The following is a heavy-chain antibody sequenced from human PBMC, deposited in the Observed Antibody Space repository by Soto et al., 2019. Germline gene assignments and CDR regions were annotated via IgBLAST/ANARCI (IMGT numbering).Heavy chain of an antibody. CDR1: GFAFTDYW. Sequence: GGSLRLSCAASGFAFTDYWMHWARQAPGKGLVWVSRIKADEITTSYADSVKGRFTIFRDNAKNTLYLQMNSLTAEDTAVYYCARGLYLDYGQDYWGRGTLVTVSS. J-gene: IGHJ4*02. V-gene: IGHV3-74*01. CDR3: ARGLYLDYGQDY. CDR2: IKADEITT. D-gene: IGHD4-17*01.